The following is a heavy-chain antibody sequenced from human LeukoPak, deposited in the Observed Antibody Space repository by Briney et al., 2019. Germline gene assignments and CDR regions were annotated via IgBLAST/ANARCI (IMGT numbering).Heavy chain of an antibody. CDR1: GFTFSSYG. CDR3: AKHNHAAAGPRYNWFDP. D-gene: IGHD6-13*01. J-gene: IGHJ5*02. CDR2: ISYDGSNK. V-gene: IGHV3-30*18. Sequence: GGSLRLSCAASGFTFSSYGMHWVRQAPGKGLEWVAVISYDGSNKYYAASVKGRFTISRDNSKNTLYLQMNSLRAEDTAVYYCAKHNHAAAGPRYNWFDPWGQGTLVTVSS.